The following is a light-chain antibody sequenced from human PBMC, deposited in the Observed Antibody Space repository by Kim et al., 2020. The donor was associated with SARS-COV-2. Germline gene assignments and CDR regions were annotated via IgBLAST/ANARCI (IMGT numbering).Light chain of an antibody. J-gene: IGKJ5*01. CDR1: ASLTTRH. V-gene: IGKV3-20*01. CDR3: QQYGSSPLVT. CDR2: GAA. Sequence: AGMRATLTCTTRASLTTRHLVWYQQKAAQAPRLLIYGAANRATGVPDRFSGSGSETDVTLTISRMEPEDVAVYFCQQYGSSPLVTFGQGTRLEIK.